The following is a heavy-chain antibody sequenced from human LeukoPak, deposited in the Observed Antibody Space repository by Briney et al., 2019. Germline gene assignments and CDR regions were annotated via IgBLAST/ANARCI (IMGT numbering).Heavy chain of an antibody. D-gene: IGHD1-26*01. CDR1: GGSISSYY. CDR2: IYYSGNT. CDR3: AREGNTGSLTHFDY. J-gene: IGHJ4*02. V-gene: IGHV4-59*12. Sequence: SETLSLTCTVSGGSISSYYWSWIRQPPGKGLEWIGYIYYSGNTNYNPSLQSRVTISVDTSKNQFSLKLSSVTAADTAVYYCAREGNTGSLTHFDYWGQGTLVTVSS.